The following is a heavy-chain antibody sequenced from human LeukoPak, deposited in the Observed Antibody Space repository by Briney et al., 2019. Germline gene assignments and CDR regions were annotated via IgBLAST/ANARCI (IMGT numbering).Heavy chain of an antibody. J-gene: IGHJ3*02. CDR2: IYYSGST. Sequence: PSETLSLTCTVSGGSISSYYWSWIRQPPGKGLEWIGYIYYSGSTNYNPSLKSRVTISVDTSKNQFSLKLSSVTAADTAVYYCARLGPYDDSSGYYAPSAFDIWGQGTMVTVSS. D-gene: IGHD3-22*01. CDR3: ARLGPYDDSSGYYAPSAFDI. V-gene: IGHV4-59*08. CDR1: GGSISSYY.